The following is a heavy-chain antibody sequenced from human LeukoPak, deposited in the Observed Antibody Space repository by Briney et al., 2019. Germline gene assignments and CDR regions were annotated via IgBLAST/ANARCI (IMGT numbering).Heavy chain of an antibody. Sequence: GGSLRLSCAASGLTFNNYWMHWVRQVPGKGLVWVSRINGDGGRTHYVDSAKGRFTISRDNAKSTLFLQMNSLGAEDSAVYYCARGNFYSGSGSSPLDYWGQGTLVTVSS. J-gene: IGHJ4*02. D-gene: IGHD3-10*01. CDR1: GLTFNNYW. CDR3: ARGNFYSGSGSSPLDY. CDR2: INGDGGRT. V-gene: IGHV3-74*01.